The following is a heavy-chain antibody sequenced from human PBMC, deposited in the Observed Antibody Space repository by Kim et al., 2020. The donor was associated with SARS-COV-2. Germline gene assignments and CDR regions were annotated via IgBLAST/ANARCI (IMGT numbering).Heavy chain of an antibody. CDR3: AKGVEMRIAAAGFDY. CDR1: GFTFSSYG. J-gene: IGHJ4*02. D-gene: IGHD6-13*01. Sequence: GALRLSCAASGFTFSSYGMHWVRQAPGKGLEWVAVIWYDGSNKYYADSVKGRFTISRDNSKNTLYLQMNSLRAEDTAVYYCAKGVEMRIAAAGFDYWGQ. V-gene: IGHV3-33*06. CDR2: IWYDGSNK.